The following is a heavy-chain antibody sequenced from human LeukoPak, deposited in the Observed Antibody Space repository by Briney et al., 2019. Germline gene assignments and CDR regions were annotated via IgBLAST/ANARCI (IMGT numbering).Heavy chain of an antibody. D-gene: IGHD6-6*01. Sequence: SVKVSCKASGGTFSSYAISWVRQAPGQGLEWMGGIIPIFGTANYAQKFQGRVTITTDESTSTAYMELSSLRAEDTAVYYCARVSDRSSSSPNWFDPWGQGTLVTVSS. CDR3: ARVSDRSSSSPNWFDP. CDR1: GGTFSSYA. CDR2: IIPIFGTA. J-gene: IGHJ5*02. V-gene: IGHV1-69*05.